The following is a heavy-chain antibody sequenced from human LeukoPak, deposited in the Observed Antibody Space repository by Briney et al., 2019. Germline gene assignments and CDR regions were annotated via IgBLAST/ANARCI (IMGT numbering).Heavy chain of an antibody. CDR1: GGSTSIGDYY. CDR2: IYYIAST. CDR3: AREHVAAAGKDY. Sequence: PSETLSLTCTLSGGSTSIGDYYWSWVRHPPGKGLEWIGYIYYIASTSYNPSLKSRVIISADTSKNQFSLKLSSVTAADTAVYYCAREHVAAAGKDYWGRGTLVTVSS. V-gene: IGHV4-30-4*01. D-gene: IGHD6-13*01. J-gene: IGHJ4*02.